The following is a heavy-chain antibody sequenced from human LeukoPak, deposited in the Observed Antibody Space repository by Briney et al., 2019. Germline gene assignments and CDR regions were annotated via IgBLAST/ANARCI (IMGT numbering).Heavy chain of an antibody. J-gene: IGHJ6*03. V-gene: IGHV3-30*04. D-gene: IGHD4-23*01. CDR1: GFTFSSYA. CDR3: AKDLDGGNSYYYYYYMDV. CDR2: ISYDGSNK. Sequence: GGSLRLSCAASGFTFSSYAMHWVRQAPGKGLEWVAVISYDGSNKYYADSVKGRFTISRDNAKNTLYLQMNSLRAEDTAVYYCAKDLDGGNSYYYYYYMDVWGKGTTVTISS.